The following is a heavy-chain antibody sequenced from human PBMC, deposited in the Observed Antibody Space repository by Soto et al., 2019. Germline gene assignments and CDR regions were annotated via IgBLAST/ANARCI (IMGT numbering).Heavy chain of an antibody. CDR2: IIPIFGTA. J-gene: IGHJ6*01. Sequence: SVKVSFKASGGPFSSYAISLVRQAPGQGLEWMGGIIPIFGTANYAQKFQGRVTITADESTSTAYMELSSLRSEDTAVYYCARVTSTVNTRDYYYGMDVWGQGTTVTVSS. CDR1: GGPFSSYA. D-gene: IGHD4-17*01. V-gene: IGHV1-69*13. CDR3: ARVTSTVNTRDYYYGMDV.